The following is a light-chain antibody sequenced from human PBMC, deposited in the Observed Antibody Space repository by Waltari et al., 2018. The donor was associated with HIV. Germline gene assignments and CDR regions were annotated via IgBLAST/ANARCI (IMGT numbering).Light chain of an antibody. Sequence: EIVLTQSPGTLSLSPGERVTLSCRASQSISSNFLAWYQQKPGQAPRLLIYGASNRAPDIPDRFSGSGSGTDFTLTISRLEPEDSAVYFCQQVGTSAPLTFGGGTKVEIK. J-gene: IGKJ4*01. CDR2: GAS. CDR3: QQVGTSAPLT. V-gene: IGKV3-20*01. CDR1: QSISSNF.